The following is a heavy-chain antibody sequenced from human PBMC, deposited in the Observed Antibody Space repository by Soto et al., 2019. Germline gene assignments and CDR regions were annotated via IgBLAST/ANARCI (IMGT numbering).Heavy chain of an antibody. D-gene: IGHD3-9*01. V-gene: IGHV2-5*01. CDR3: AHSPGKIRYFDWLFEAPNFDY. Sequence: SGPTLVNPTQTLTLTCTFSGFSLSTSGVGVGWIRQPPGKALEWLALIYWNDDKRYSPSLKSRLTITKDTSKNQVVLTMTNMDPVDTATYYCAHSPGKIRYFDWLFEAPNFDYWGQGTLVTVSS. CDR1: GFSLSTSGVG. J-gene: IGHJ4*02. CDR2: IYWNDDK.